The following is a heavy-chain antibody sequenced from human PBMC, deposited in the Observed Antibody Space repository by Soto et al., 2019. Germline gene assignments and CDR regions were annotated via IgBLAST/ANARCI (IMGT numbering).Heavy chain of an antibody. CDR2: INDDGSSS. V-gene: IGHV3-74*01. CDR3: VWDDIGLGLDY. J-gene: IGHJ4*02. D-gene: IGHD3-9*01. CDR1: GFTFSSYW. Sequence: EVQLVESGGGLVQPGGSLRLSCEASGFTFSSYWMHWVRQVPGKGLVWVSHINDDGSSSTYADSVKGRFTISRDNAKNMLYLQMNSLRAEDTAVDYCVWDDIGLGLDYWGQGTLVTVSS.